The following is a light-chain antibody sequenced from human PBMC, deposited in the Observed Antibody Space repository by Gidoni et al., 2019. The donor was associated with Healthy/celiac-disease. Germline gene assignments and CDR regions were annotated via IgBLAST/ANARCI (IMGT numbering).Light chain of an antibody. CDR1: QGISNS. Sequence: DIQMTQSPSSLSASVGDRVTITCRASQGISNSLAWYQQKPGKAPKLLLYAASRLESGVPSRFSGSGSGTDYTLTISSLQPEDFATYYCQQYYSTPALTFXGXTKVEIK. V-gene: IGKV1-NL1*01. CDR3: QQYYSTPALT. J-gene: IGKJ4*01. CDR2: AAS.